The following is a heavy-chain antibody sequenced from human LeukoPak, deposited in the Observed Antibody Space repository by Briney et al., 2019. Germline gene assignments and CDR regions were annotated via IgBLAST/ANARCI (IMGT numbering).Heavy chain of an antibody. J-gene: IGHJ4*02. V-gene: IGHV4-39*01. D-gene: IGHD6-13*01. CDR1: GGSISSSSYY. Sequence: SPSEPLSLTCTVSGGSISSSSYYWGWIRQPPGKGLEWIGSMYYSGSTYYNPSLKSRVTISVDTSKNQFSLKLSSVNATDTAGYYCARHVGGLPYSSSWYADYWGQGTLVTVSS. CDR2: MYYSGST. CDR3: ARHVGGLPYSSSWYADY.